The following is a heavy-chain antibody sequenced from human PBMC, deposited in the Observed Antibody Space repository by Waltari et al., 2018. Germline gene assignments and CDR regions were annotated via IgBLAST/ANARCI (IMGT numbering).Heavy chain of an antibody. Sequence: LQLVQSGSELKRPGASVKVSCKASGYTFVTYALHWVRQAPGQGLEWMGWIHTNTGKPTYAQGFTGRFVFSMDTSVSTAYLQINSLDAEDTAVYYCARSHYYDTLGYYDYWGQGTLVTVSS. CDR3: ARSHYYDTLGYYDY. CDR2: IHTNTGKP. D-gene: IGHD3-22*01. V-gene: IGHV7-4-1*02. CDR1: GYTFVTYA. J-gene: IGHJ4*02.